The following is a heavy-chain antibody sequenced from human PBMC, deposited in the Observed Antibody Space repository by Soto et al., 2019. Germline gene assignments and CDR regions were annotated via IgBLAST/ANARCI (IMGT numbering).Heavy chain of an antibody. Sequence: SVKVSCKASGGTFSSYAISWVRQAPGQGLEWMGGIIPIFGTANYAQKFQGRVTITADESTSTAYMELSSLRSEDTAVYYCANTVTRTEVGYYYYGMDVWGQGTTVTVSS. J-gene: IGHJ6*02. CDR1: GGTFSSYA. CDR3: ANTVTRTEVGYYYYGMDV. D-gene: IGHD4-17*01. CDR2: IIPIFGTA. V-gene: IGHV1-69*13.